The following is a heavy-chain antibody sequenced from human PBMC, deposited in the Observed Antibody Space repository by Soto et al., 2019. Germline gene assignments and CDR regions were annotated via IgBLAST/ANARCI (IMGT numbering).Heavy chain of an antibody. V-gene: IGHV3-53*01. CDR2: IYSGGDT. Sequence: PGGSLRLSCAAFGFTVSSNYMSWVRQAPGKGPEWVSVIYSGGDTYYADSVRGRFTVSRGNSKNTLYLQMNSLRAEDTAVYYCARGVGWLVNAFDLWGQGTKVT. J-gene: IGHJ3*01. D-gene: IGHD3-22*01. CDR3: ARGVGWLVNAFDL. CDR1: GFTVSSNY.